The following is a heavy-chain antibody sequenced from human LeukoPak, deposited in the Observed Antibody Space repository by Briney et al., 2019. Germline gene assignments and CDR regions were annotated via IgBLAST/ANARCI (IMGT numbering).Heavy chain of an antibody. Sequence: GGSLRLSCAASGFTVSNNYMSRVRQAPGKGLEWVSIIYSSGTPYYADSVKGRFTISRDNSKNTLFLQMSSLRAEDTAVYYCARGITNIAVGDYWGQGALVTVSS. CDR2: IYSSGTP. V-gene: IGHV3-53*01. J-gene: IGHJ4*02. D-gene: IGHD2-15*01. CDR3: ARGITNIAVGDY. CDR1: GFTVSNNY.